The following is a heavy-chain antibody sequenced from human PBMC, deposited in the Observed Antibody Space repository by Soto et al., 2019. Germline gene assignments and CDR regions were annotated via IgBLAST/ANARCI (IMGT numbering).Heavy chain of an antibody. CDR3: ARDPSEGRVGNWFES. CDR1: GFTFSRYG. V-gene: IGHV3-21*06. D-gene: IGHD2-2*01. Sequence: EVQLVESGGGLVKPGGSLRLSCAASGFTFSRYGMNWMRQAPGKGLEWVACISSSTSYAYYADSVKGRFSTSRDNAKNILYREMYSLRTENTAVYYCARDPSEGRVGNWFESWGQGTLVTVSS. CDR2: ISSSTSYA. J-gene: IGHJ5*01.